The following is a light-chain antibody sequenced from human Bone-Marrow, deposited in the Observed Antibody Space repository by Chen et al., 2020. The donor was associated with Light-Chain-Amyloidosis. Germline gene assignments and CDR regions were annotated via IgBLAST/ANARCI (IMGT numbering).Light chain of an antibody. Sequence: SYVLTHPSSVSLAPGQTATIARGGNNIGSTSVPWYQQTPGQAPLLVVYDDRDRPSGIPERLSGSNSGNTATLTISRVEAGDEADYYCQVWDRSSDRPVFGGGTKLTVL. V-gene: IGLV3-21*02. CDR1: NIGSTS. CDR2: DDR. CDR3: QVWDRSSDRPV. J-gene: IGLJ3*02.